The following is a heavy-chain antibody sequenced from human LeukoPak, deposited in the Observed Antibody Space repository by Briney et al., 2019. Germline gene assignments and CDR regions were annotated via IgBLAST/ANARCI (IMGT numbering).Heavy chain of an antibody. J-gene: IGHJ4*02. D-gene: IGHD3-10*01. CDR1: GFTFSGSA. CDR2: IRSKANGYAT. CDR3: TSLYGSGSYYQDY. Sequence: GGSLRLPCAASGFTFSGSAMHWVRQASGKGLEWVGRIRSKANGYATAYAASVKGRFTISRDDSKNTAYLQMNSLKTEDTAVYYCTSLYGSGSYYQDYWGQGTLVTVSS. V-gene: IGHV3-73*01.